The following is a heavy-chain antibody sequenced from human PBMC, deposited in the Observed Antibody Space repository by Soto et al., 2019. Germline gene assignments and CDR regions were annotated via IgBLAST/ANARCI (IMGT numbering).Heavy chain of an antibody. CDR3: ARRITMVRGPYYYYGMDV. D-gene: IGHD3-10*01. Sequence: PWWSLRLSCSASVFTFSSHGMIWVRQAPGKGLEWVSYISSTSSTKSYADSVKGRFTISRDNAKNSLYLQMNSLRDEDTAVYYCARRITMVRGPYYYYGMDVWGQGTTVTVSS. V-gene: IGHV3-48*02. CDR2: ISSTSSTK. CDR1: VFTFSSHG. J-gene: IGHJ6*02.